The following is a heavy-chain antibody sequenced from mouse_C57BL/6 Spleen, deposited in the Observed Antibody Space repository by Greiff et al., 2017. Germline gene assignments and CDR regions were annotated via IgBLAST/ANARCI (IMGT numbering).Heavy chain of an antibody. D-gene: IGHD2-3*01. CDR2: INPSNGGT. V-gene: IGHV1-53*01. J-gene: IGHJ3*01. CDR1: GYTFTSYW. CDR3: ARSGVYSGYYVAY. Sequence: QVQLQQSGTELVKPGASVKLSCKASGYTFTSYWMHWVKQRPGQGLEWIGNINPSNGGTNYNEKFKSKATLTVDKSSSTAYMQLSSLTSEDSAVYYCARSGVYSGYYVAYWGQGTLVTVSA.